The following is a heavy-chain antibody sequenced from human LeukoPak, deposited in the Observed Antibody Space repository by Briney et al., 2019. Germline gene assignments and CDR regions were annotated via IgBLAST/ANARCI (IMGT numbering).Heavy chain of an antibody. D-gene: IGHD1-26*01. V-gene: IGHV4-4*07. CDR2: IYPSGS. CDR1: GDSIGSNY. J-gene: IGHJ5*02. CDR3: AKSGGSYRP. Sequence: SETLSLTCTVSGDSIGSNYWSWIRQPAGKGLEWIGRIYPSGSNYNPSPKSRVTISVDKSKNQFSLKLISVTAADTAMYYCAKSGGSYRPWGQGTLVTVSS.